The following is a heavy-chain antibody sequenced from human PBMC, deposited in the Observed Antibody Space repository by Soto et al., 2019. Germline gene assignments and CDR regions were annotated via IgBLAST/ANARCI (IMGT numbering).Heavy chain of an antibody. J-gene: IGHJ4*02. V-gene: IGHV3-66*01. CDR1: GITVSSNY. CDR3: ARDAGFFDY. CDR2: IYTGGGT. Sequence: GGSLRLSCAASGITVSSNYMSWVRQAPGKGLEWVSVIYTGGGTNYADSVTDRFAISRDNSKNTVYLQMNSLRAEDTAVYYCARDAGFFDYWGQGTLVTVS.